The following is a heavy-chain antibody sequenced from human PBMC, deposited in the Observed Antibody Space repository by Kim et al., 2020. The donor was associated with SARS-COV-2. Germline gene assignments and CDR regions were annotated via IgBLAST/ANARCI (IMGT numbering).Heavy chain of an antibody. J-gene: IGHJ6*02. D-gene: IGHD1-26*01. Sequence: KGRFTISRDNSKNTLYLQMNSLRAEDTAVYYCAKGEGSYYAWDYYYGMDVWGQGTTVTVSS. CDR3: AKGEGSYYAWDYYYGMDV. V-gene: IGHV3-30*02.